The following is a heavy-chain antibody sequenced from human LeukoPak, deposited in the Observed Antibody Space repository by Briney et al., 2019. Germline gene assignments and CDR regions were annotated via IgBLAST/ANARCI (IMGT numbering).Heavy chain of an antibody. CDR1: GFTFSSYA. V-gene: IGHV3-30-3*01. CDR3: ARGHDDAFDI. J-gene: IGHJ3*02. CDR2: VSYDGSNK. Sequence: GGSLRLSCAASGFTFSSYAMHWVREAPGKGLEWVAVVSYDGSNKYYAHSVKGRFTISRDNSKNTLYLQMNSLRAEDTAVYYCARGHDDAFDIWGQGTMVTVSS.